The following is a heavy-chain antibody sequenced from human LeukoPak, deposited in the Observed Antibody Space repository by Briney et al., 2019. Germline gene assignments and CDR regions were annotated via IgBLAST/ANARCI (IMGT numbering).Heavy chain of an antibody. CDR2: MNPNSGNT. D-gene: IGHD3-22*01. V-gene: IGHV1-8*01. Sequence: GASVKVSCKASGYTFTSYDINWVRQATGQGLERMGWMNPNSGNTGYAQKFQGRVTMTRNTSISTAYMELSSLRSEDTAVYYCARAGGYYYGDYFDYWGQGTLVTVSS. CDR1: GYTFTSYD. J-gene: IGHJ4*02. CDR3: ARAGGYYYGDYFDY.